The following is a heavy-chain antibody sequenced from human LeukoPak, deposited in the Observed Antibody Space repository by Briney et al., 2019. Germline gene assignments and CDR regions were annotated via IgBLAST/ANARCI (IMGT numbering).Heavy chain of an antibody. CDR3: VKGAGYSRNYFDY. Sequence: GGSLRLSCAASEFTFSSYAMNWVRQAPGKGLEWVSGISASGGSTYYADSVKGRFTISRDSPKNTVYLQMYSPRDEDTAIYYCVKGAGYSRNYFDYWGQGTVVTVSS. V-gene: IGHV3-23*01. J-gene: IGHJ4*02. D-gene: IGHD3-22*01. CDR2: ISASGGST. CDR1: EFTFSSYA.